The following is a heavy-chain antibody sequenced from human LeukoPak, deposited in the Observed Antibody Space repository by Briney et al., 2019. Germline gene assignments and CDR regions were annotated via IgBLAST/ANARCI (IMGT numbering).Heavy chain of an antibody. J-gene: IGHJ6*03. V-gene: IGHV3-53*01. D-gene: IGHD5-12*01. CDR1: GFTVSSNF. Sequence: GGSLRLSCAASGFTVSSNFMSWVRQAPGKGLEWVSVICSGGSTYYADSVKGRFTISRDKSKNTLYLQMNSLRAEDTAVYYCAGYSGYDLSYYYYMDVWGKGTTVTVSS. CDR3: AGYSGYDLSYYYYMDV. CDR2: ICSGGST.